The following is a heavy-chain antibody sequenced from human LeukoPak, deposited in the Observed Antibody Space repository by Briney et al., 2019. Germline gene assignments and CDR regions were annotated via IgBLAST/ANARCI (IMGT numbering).Heavy chain of an antibody. V-gene: IGHV1-24*01. CDR2: FDPENAEI. CDR1: GSSLHDLP. Sequence: ASLKVSCKLSGSSLHDLPIQWVRQSGTKGREWRAGFDPENAEIVYAQKFQGRVTMTEDTSTDTAYLELTSLTSDDTALYYCATRGSDFWSGFDHWGQGTQVTVSS. D-gene: IGHD3-3*01. J-gene: IGHJ4*02. CDR3: ATRGSDFWSGFDH.